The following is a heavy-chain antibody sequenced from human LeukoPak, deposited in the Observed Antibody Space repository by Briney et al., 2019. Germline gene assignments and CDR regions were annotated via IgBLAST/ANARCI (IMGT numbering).Heavy chain of an antibody. CDR3: ARDPALLYYYDSSGYYSDSYYFDY. D-gene: IGHD3-22*01. Sequence: SVKVSCKASGGTFSSYAISWVRQAPGQGLEWMGRIIPILGIANYAQKFQGRVTITADKSTSTAYMELSSLRSEDTAMYYCARDPALLYYYDSSGYYSDSYYFDYWGQGTLVTVSS. J-gene: IGHJ4*02. CDR2: IIPILGIA. V-gene: IGHV1-69*04. CDR1: GGTFSSYA.